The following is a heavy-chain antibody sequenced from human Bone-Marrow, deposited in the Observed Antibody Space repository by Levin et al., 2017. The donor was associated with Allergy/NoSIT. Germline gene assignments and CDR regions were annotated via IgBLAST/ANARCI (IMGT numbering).Heavy chain of an antibody. J-gene: IGHJ4*01. D-gene: IGHD2-15*01. CDR3: AKAGCSGGSCYLEV. CDR2: ISGSGTNT. CDR1: GFLFNSYA. Sequence: GGSLRLSCAASGFLFNSYAMNWVRQAPGKGLEWVASISGSGTNTYYADSVRGRFTISRDNSKNTLYVQMNSLRGEDTAIYYCAKAGCSGGSCYLEVWGHGTPLTVSS. V-gene: IGHV3-23*01.